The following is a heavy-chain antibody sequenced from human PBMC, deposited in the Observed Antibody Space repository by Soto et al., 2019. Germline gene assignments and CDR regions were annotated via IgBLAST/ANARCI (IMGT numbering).Heavy chain of an antibody. J-gene: IGHJ4*01. Sequence: QLTLVQSGAEVKKPGASVNVSCKASGFTFIKYAMHWVRQAPGQRPEWMGWINAGTGNTRYSQRWQVRVTVTRGTSASTVDMDLSSLRPEDTAVYYCARDYADIAVAGIPLLAHWGQGTLVTVSS. CDR2: INAGTGNT. D-gene: IGHD6-19*01. CDR1: GFTFIKYA. V-gene: IGHV1-3*01. CDR3: ARDYADIAVAGIPLLAH.